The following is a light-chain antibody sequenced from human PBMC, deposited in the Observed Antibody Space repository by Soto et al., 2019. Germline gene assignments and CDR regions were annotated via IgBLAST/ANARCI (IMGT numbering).Light chain of an antibody. CDR2: KVS. J-gene: IGKJ3*01. V-gene: IGKV2-24*01. Sequence: DVVMTQSPLSSPVTLGQPASISCRSNQSLVHSDGNTYLSWLQQRPGQPPRLLIYKVSNRFSGVPDRFRGSAAGTDVTLKISRVEAEDGGGYYCMHASQLLTFGPGTRVEI. CDR3: MHASQLLT. CDR1: QSLVHSDGNTY.